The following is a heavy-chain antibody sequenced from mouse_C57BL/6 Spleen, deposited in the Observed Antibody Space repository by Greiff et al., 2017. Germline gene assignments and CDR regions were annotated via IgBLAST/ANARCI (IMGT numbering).Heavy chain of an antibody. CDR1: GYTFTSYW. V-gene: IGHV1-69*01. Sequence: QVQLQQPGAELVMPGASVKLSCKASGYTFTSYWMHWVKQRPGQGLEWIGEIDPSDSYTNYNQKFKGKSTLTVDKSSSTAYMQLSSLTSEDSAVYDCARDGYYRTYLDYWGQGTTLTVSS. CDR3: ARDGYYRTYLDY. J-gene: IGHJ2*01. CDR2: IDPSDSYT. D-gene: IGHD2-3*01.